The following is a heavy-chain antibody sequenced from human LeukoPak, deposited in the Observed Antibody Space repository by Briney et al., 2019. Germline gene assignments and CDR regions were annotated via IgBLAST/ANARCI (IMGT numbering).Heavy chain of an antibody. CDR1: GGSISNHY. J-gene: IGHJ4*02. CDR2: IYNSLTT. CDR3: ARQAAFDRSEGQFDY. V-gene: IGHV4-59*11. Sequence: ETLSLTCPVSGGSISNHYLSWIRQPPGTGLEWIGYIYNSLTTNYNPSLKSRVTTSVDTSKNQFSLKLTSVTAADTAVYYCARQAAFDRSEGQFDYWGQGTLVTVSS. D-gene: IGHD3-9*01.